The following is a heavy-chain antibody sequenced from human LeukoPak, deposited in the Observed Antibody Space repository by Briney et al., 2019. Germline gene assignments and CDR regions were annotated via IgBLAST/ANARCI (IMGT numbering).Heavy chain of an antibody. CDR1: GASVSGSAYY. J-gene: IGHJ4*02. CDR3: AKSGGYGLIDY. D-gene: IGHD1-26*01. Sequence: SETLFLTCTVSGASVSGSAYYWGWIRQPPGKGLEWIGNIYYSGSTYYNESLESRVTISIDTSKNQFSLKLNSVTAADTAMYYCAKSGGYGLIDYWGQGTLVTVSS. V-gene: IGHV4-39*01. CDR2: IYYSGST.